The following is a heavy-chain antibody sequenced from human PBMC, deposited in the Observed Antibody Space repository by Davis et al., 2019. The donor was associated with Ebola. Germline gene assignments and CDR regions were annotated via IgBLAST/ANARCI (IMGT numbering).Heavy chain of an antibody. D-gene: IGHD1-1*01. CDR2: IIPIVGLT. CDR3: ARESHAGNLYH. CDR1: GYSISSQT. V-gene: IGHV1-69*04. J-gene: IGHJ5*02. Sequence: AASVKVSCKVSGYSISSQTLSWVRQAPGQGLEWMGRIIPIVGLTTYAQKFQGRVTITADTATSTAYMELSSLRSEDTAGYYCARESHAGNLYHWGQGTLVSVYS.